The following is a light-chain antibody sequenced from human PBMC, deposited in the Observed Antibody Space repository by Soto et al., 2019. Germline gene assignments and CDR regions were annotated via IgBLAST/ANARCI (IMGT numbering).Light chain of an antibody. CDR3: QQYNNWPPIT. CDR2: GAS. J-gene: IGKJ5*01. CDR1: QSVSSN. V-gene: IGKV3-15*01. Sequence: IVMTQSXSTLSVXXXXIXTLXXXSSQSVSSNLAWYQQKPGQAPRLLIYGASTRATGIPARFSGSGSGTEFTLTISSLQSEDFAVYYCQQYNNWPPITFGQGTRLEIK.